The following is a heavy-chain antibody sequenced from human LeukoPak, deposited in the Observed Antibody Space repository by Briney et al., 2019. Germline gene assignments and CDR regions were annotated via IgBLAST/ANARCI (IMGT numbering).Heavy chain of an antibody. V-gene: IGHV3-7*01. CDR1: GFTFSSYW. D-gene: IGHD1-1*01. Sequence: SGGSLRLSCAASGFTFSSYWMSWVRQAPGKGLEWVANIKQDGSEKYYVDSVKGRFTISRDNAKNSLYLQMNSLRAEDTAVYYCGTGTTETSDDAFDIWGQGTMVTVSS. CDR3: GTGTTETSDDAFDI. CDR2: IKQDGSEK. J-gene: IGHJ3*02.